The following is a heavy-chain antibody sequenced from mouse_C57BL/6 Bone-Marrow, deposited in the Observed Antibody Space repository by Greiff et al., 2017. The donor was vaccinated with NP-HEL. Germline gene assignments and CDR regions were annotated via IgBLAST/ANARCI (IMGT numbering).Heavy chain of an antibody. Sequence: EVQRVESGGDLVKPGGSLKLSCAASGFTFSSYGMSWVRQTPDKRLEWVATISSGGSYTYYPDSVKGRFTISRDNAKNTLYLQMSSLKSEDTAMYYCARHPPYDGYFYYAMDYWGQGTSVTVSS. CDR3: ARHPPYDGYFYYAMDY. D-gene: IGHD2-3*01. CDR2: ISSGGSYT. J-gene: IGHJ4*01. CDR1: GFTFSSYG. V-gene: IGHV5-6*01.